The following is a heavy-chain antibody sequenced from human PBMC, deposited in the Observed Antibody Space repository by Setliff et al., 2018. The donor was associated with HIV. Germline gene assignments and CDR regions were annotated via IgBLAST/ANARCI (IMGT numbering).Heavy chain of an antibody. CDR1: GGSFSGYY. D-gene: IGHD3-22*01. J-gene: IGHJ4*02. V-gene: IGHV4-34*01. CDR2: FNHGRST. Sequence: SETLSLTCAVYGGSFSGYYWSWIRQPPGKGLEWIGEFNHGRSTNNNPSLKSRVTISGDTTKNQFSLKLRSVTAADTALYYCARHRGDSSGPFDLWGQGTLVTVSS. CDR3: ARHRGDSSGPFDL.